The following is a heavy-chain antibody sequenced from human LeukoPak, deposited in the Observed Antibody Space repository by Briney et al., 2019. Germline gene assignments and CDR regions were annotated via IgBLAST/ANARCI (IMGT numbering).Heavy chain of an antibody. CDR2: IYYSGST. D-gene: IGHD4-17*01. CDR3: ARHDYGDRDAFDI. V-gene: IGHV4-39*01. CDR1: GGSISSSSYY. J-gene: IGHJ3*02. Sequence: SETLSLTCTASGGSISSSSYYWGWIRQPPGKGLEWIGSIYYSGSTYYNPSLKSRVTISVDTSKNQFSLKLSSVTAADTAVYYCARHDYGDRDAFDIWGQGTMVTVSS.